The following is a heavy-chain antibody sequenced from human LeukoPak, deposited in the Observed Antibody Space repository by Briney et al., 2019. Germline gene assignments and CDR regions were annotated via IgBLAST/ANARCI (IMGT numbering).Heavy chain of an antibody. V-gene: IGHV3-7*01. J-gene: IGHJ1*01. CDR1: GFTFSVYW. D-gene: IGHD3-22*01. CDR3: ARERGYYDNSGYLPTTYFQH. Sequence: HSGGSLRLSCAASGFTFSVYWMGWVRQAPGKGLEWVANIKQDGSEKYYVDSVKGRFTISRDNAKSSLFLQLNSLRAEDTAVYYCARERGYYDNSGYLPTTYFQHWGQGTLVTVSS. CDR2: IKQDGSEK.